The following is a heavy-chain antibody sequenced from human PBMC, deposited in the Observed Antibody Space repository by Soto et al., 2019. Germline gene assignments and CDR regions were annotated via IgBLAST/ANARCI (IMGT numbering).Heavy chain of an antibody. D-gene: IGHD7-27*01. CDR3: AGLGNYYFDY. J-gene: IGHJ4*02. V-gene: IGHV1-2*02. CDR1: GYTLSPYH. CDR2: IDPSNGAT. Sequence: ASVKVSCKASGYTLSPYHLRWVRQAPGQGLEWMGWIDPSNGATIYAQKFHGRVTLTRDTSIGTAYMDLSRLTSDDTALYYCAGLGNYYFDYWGQGALVTVSP.